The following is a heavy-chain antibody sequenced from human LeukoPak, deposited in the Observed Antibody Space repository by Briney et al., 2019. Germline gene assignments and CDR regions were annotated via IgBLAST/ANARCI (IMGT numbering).Heavy chain of an antibody. J-gene: IGHJ4*02. CDR2: IKSKTDGGTT. V-gene: IGHV3-15*01. CDR3: TTDIVVVPAANSRNPWPGGTDY. D-gene: IGHD2-2*01. CDR1: GFTFSNAW. Sequence: PGGSLRLSCAASGFTFSNAWMSWVRQAPGKGLEWVGRIKSKTDGGTTDYAAPVKGRFTISRDDSKNTLYLQMNSLKTEDTAVYYCTTDIVVVPAANSRNPWPGGTDYWGQGTLVTVSS.